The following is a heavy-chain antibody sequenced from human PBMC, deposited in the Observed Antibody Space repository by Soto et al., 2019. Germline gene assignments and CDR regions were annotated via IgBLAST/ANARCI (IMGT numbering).Heavy chain of an antibody. CDR3: AIFDTSYYFDY. D-gene: IGHD3-16*01. CDR2: INHSGST. CDR1: GGSFSGYY. V-gene: IGHV4-34*01. J-gene: IGHJ4*02. Sequence: SETLSLTCAVYGGSFSGYYWSWIRQPPGKGLEWIGEINHSGSTNYNPSLKSRVTISVDTSKNQFSLKLSSVTAADMAVYYCAIFDTSYYFDYWGQGTLVTVSS.